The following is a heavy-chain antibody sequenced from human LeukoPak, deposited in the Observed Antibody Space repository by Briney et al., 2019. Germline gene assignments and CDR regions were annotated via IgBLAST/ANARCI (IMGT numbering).Heavy chain of an antibody. Sequence: KPPETLSLTCTVSGGSVSSNAYYWGWIRQTPGKGLEWIGNAYFSGHKYDNPSLKSRVTIFVYTSKNEFSLKLSSVTAADTAVYYCARLGGYNSSRNAFDMWGRGTLVTVSS. CDR1: GGSVSSNAYY. D-gene: IGHD5-24*01. V-gene: IGHV4-39*01. CDR3: ARLGGYNSSRNAFDM. CDR2: AYFSGHK. J-gene: IGHJ3*02.